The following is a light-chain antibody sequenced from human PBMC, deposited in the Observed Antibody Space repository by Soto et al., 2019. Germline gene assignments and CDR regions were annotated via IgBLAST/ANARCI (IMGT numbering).Light chain of an antibody. Sequence: VLTQPPSVSGAPGQRVTISCTGSSSNIGAGYDVKWYQQLPGTAPKLLIYDDSNRPSGVPDRFSGSKSGTSASLAITGLQAEDEADYYCQSYDSSLSGSYVFGTGTKLTVL. V-gene: IGLV1-40*01. CDR2: DDS. CDR3: QSYDSSLSGSYV. CDR1: SSNIGAGYD. J-gene: IGLJ1*01.